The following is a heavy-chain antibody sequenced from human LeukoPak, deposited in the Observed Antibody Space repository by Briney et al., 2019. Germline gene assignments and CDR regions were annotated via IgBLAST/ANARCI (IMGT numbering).Heavy chain of an antibody. CDR1: GFPFSSSA. D-gene: IGHD6-13*01. V-gene: IGHV3-21*05. J-gene: IGHJ6*02. Sequence: GGSLRLSCAASGFPFSSSAMNWVRQAPGKGLEWVSYISSSSSYTNYADSVKGRFTISRGNAKNSLYLQMNSLRAEDTAVYYCARGGIAAADIVPDYGMDVWGQGTTVTVSS. CDR2: ISSSSSYT. CDR3: ARGGIAAADIVPDYGMDV.